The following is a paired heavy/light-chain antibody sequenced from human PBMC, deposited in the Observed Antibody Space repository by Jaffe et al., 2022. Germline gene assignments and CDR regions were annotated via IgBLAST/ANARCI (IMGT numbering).Light chain of an antibody. Sequence: EIVLTQSPGTLSLSPGERVTLSCRASQSISSSNLAWYQQRPGQAPRLLISAASTRATGVPDRFSGSGSGTDFALTISRLEPEDFAVYYCQRYGNSPLYTFGQGTKLEI. CDR1: QSISSSN. V-gene: IGKV3-20*01. CDR3: QRYGNSPLYT. CDR2: AAS. J-gene: IGKJ2*01.
Heavy chain of an antibody. CDR3: AKRASTAAFDY. D-gene: IGHD6-13*01. CDR1: GFNFRAYG. J-gene: IGHJ4*02. CDR2: LDGSGSST. Sequence: EVQLLESGGGLVQPGGSLRLSCAASGFNFRAYGMSWVRQGPGKGLEWVSGLDGSGSSTYYVDSVKGRFTISRDNSKNMVFLQMNSLREEDTAVYYCAKRASTAAFDYWGQGTLVTVSS. V-gene: IGHV3-23*05.